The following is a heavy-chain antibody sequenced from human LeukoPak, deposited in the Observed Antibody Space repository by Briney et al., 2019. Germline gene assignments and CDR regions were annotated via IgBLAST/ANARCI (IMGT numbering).Heavy chain of an antibody. CDR2: ISYDGSNK. D-gene: IGHD2-21*02. V-gene: IGHV3-30*04. CDR1: GFTFSSYA. CDR3: AREGSVVVTAIPTDY. J-gene: IGHJ4*02. Sequence: PGGSLRLSCAASGFTFSSYAMHWVRQAPGKGLEWVAVISYDGSNKYYADSVKGRFTISRDNSKNTLYLQMNSLRAEDTAVYYRAREGSVVVTAIPTDYWGQGTLVTVSS.